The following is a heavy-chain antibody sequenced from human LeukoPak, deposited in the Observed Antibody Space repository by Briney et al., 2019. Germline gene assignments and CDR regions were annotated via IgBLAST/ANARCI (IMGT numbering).Heavy chain of an antibody. CDR1: GGSISSNY. V-gene: IGHV4-59*01. J-gene: IGHJ6*02. D-gene: IGHD4-17*01. CDR2: IYYSGST. CDR3: ARWNYGDYAGGMDV. Sequence: SETLSLTCTVSGGSISSNYWSWIRQPPGKGLEWIGYIYYSGSTDYNPSLKSRVTMSVDTSKNQFSLKLRSLTAADTAVYYCARWNYGDYAGGMDVWGQGTTVTVSS.